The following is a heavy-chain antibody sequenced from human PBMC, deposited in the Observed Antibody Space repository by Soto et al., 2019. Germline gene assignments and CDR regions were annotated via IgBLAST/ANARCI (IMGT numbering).Heavy chain of an antibody. CDR3: ARGPYVRLLYYFDY. V-gene: IGHV4-34*01. CDR2: INHSGST. J-gene: IGHJ4*02. Sequence: PSETLSLTCAVYGGSFSGYYWSWIRQPPGKGLEWIGEINHSGSTNYNPSLKSRVTISVDTSKNQFSLKLSSVTAADTAVYYCARGPYVRLLYYFDYWGQGNLVTVSS. D-gene: IGHD3-3*01. CDR1: GGSFSGYY.